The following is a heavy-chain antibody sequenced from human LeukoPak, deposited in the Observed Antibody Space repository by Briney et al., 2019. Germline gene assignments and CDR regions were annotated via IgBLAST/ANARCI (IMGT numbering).Heavy chain of an antibody. CDR1: GFTFSSYE. J-gene: IGHJ1*01. D-gene: IGHD3-3*01. Sequence: PGGSLRLSCAASGFTFSSYEMNWVRQAPGKGLEWVSYISSSGSTIYYADSVKGRFTISRDNSKNTLYLQVNSLRAEDTAVYYCAKDPGGYYEEYFQHWGQGTLVTVSS. CDR3: AKDPGGYYEEYFQH. V-gene: IGHV3-48*03. CDR2: ISSSGSTI.